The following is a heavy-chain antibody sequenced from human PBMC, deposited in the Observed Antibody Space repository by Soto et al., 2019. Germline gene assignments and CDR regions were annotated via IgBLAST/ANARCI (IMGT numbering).Heavy chain of an antibody. Sequence: TLSLTCAITGDSVSSNSAGWSWVRQSPSRGLEWLGRTYYRSKWYYEYAVSVRGRITINPDTSKNQYSLQLNSVTPEDTAVYFCARGEQYSGRIFDYWGQGTLVTLSS. J-gene: IGHJ4*01. D-gene: IGHD1-26*01. V-gene: IGHV6-1*01. CDR1: GDSVSSNSAG. CDR3: ARGEQYSGRIFDY. CDR2: TYYRSKWYY.